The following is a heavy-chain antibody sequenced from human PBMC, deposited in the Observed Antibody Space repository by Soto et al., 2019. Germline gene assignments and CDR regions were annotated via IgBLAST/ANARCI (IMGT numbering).Heavy chain of an antibody. V-gene: IGHV3-21*01. CDR2: ISASSSSI. CDR3: VRDAYNLDAFDI. J-gene: IGHJ3*02. CDR1: GFNFITFS. Sequence: DVQLVESGGGLVKPGGSLRLSCAASGFNFITFSMNWVRQAPGKGLEWVSSISASSSSIYYAESVKDRFTVSRDNAKNSLYLQMNSLTAEDTALYYCVRDAYNLDAFDIWGQGTKVTVSS. D-gene: IGHD1-20*01.